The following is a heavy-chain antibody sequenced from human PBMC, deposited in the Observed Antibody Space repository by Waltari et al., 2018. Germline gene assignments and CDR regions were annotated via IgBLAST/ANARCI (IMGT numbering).Heavy chain of an antibody. CDR1: EFTFSDYG. D-gene: IGHD3-10*01. V-gene: IGHV3-33*01. J-gene: IGHJ4*02. Sequence: QVHLLESGGGLVQPGGSLRLSCVASEFTFSDYGMHWVRQAPGKGLEWVAVIWFDGSYKYYSEFVKGRFTISRDNSKNTLYLQMNGLRAEDTAIYYCARDKGGSMYYLDYWGQGTLVTVSS. CDR2: IWFDGSYK. CDR3: ARDKGGSMYYLDY.